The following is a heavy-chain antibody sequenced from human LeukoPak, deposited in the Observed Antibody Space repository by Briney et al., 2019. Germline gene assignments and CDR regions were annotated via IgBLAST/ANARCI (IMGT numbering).Heavy chain of an antibody. D-gene: IGHD5-24*01. CDR2: INSNGGRT. J-gene: IGHJ4*02. CDR1: GFTFTNYA. CDR3: ARGRGGDGYNWLCYFDY. Sequence: GGSLRLSCSTSGFTFTNYAMHWVRQAPGKGLEYVSAINSNGGRTNYADSVKGRFTISRDNSKNTLYLQMNSLRSEDTAVYYCARGRGGDGYNWLCYFDYWGQGTLVTVSS. V-gene: IGHV3-64*04.